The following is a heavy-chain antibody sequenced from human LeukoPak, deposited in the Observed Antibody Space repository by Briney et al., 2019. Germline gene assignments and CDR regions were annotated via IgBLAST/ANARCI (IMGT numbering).Heavy chain of an antibody. CDR1: GFTFSSYA. J-gene: IGHJ4*02. CDR2: ISGTGGST. V-gene: IGHV3-23*01. CDR3: AKSRWSVAAPCDY. D-gene: IGHD6-19*01. Sequence: GGSLRLSCAASGFTFSSYAMNWVRQAPGKGLEWVSGISGTGGSTYYADSVKGRFTISRDNSKNTLYLQMNSLRAEDTAVYYCAKSRWSVAAPCDYWGQGTLVTVSS.